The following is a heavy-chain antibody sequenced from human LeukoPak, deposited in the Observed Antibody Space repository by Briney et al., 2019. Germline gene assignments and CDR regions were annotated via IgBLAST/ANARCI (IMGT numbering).Heavy chain of an antibody. CDR1: GGSISSSSYY. D-gene: IGHD6-13*01. CDR3: ARFGMDGSSWPKNGAFDI. V-gene: IGHV4-61*05. J-gene: IGHJ3*02. Sequence: SETLSLTCTVSGGSISSSSYYWSWIRQPPGKGLEWIGYIYTSGSTNYNPSLKSRVTMSVDTSKNQFSLKLSSVTAADTAVYYCARFGMDGSSWPKNGAFDIWGQGTMVTVSS. CDR2: IYTSGST.